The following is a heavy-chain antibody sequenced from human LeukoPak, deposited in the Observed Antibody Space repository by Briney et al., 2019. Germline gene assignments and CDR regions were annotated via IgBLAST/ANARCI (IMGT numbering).Heavy chain of an antibody. J-gene: IGHJ6*03. CDR1: GGSISSYY. Sequence: PSETLSLTCTVSGGSISSYYWSWIRQPAGKGLEWIGRIYTSGSTNYNPSLKSRVTMSVDTSKNQFSLKLSSVTAADTAVYYCAREKWDIVVVPAAKSRARYYYMDVWGKGTTVTVSS. V-gene: IGHV4-4*07. CDR3: AREKWDIVVVPAAKSRARYYYMDV. D-gene: IGHD2-2*01. CDR2: IYTSGST.